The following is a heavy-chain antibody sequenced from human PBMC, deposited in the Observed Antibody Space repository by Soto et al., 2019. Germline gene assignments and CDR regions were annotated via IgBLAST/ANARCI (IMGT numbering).Heavy chain of an antibody. CDR1: GGTFSSYA. CDR3: PGGTSRSGGSRFDY. J-gene: IGHJ4*02. Sequence: QVQLVQSGAEVKKPGSSVKVSCKASGGTFSSYAISWVLQAPGQGLAWMGGIIPIFGTANYAHKLQARATTPADESTSTAYVELSSLRAEDTAVYYCPGGTSRSGGSRFDYWGQGTLVTVSS. D-gene: IGHD2-15*01. CDR2: IIPIFGTA. V-gene: IGHV1-69*12.